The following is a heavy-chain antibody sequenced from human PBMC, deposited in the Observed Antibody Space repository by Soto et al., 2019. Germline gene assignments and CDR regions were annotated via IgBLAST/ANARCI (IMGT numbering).Heavy chain of an antibody. Sequence: ASVKVSCKVSGYTITELSMHCVRQAPGKGLEWMGGFDPEDGETIYAQKFQGRVTMTEDTSTDTAYMELSSLRPADTAVYYCARDPVSSSWSPVGYYVMDVWGQGTTVTVFS. D-gene: IGHD6-13*01. CDR2: FDPEDGET. V-gene: IGHV1-24*01. CDR1: GYTITELS. J-gene: IGHJ6*02. CDR3: ARDPVSSSWSPVGYYVMDV.